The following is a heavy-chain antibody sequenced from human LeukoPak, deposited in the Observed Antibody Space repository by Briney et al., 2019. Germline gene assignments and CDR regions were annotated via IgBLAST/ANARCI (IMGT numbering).Heavy chain of an antibody. CDR1: GGTFSSYA. V-gene: IGHV1-69*05. Sequence: GASVKVSCKASGGTFSSYAISWVRQAPGQGLEWMGRIIPIFGTANYAQKFQGRVTITTDESTSTAYVELSSLRSEDTAVYYCAATMIVVVPGPLQHWGQGTLVTVSS. J-gene: IGHJ1*01. CDR2: IIPIFGTA. D-gene: IGHD3-22*01. CDR3: AATMIVVVPGPLQH.